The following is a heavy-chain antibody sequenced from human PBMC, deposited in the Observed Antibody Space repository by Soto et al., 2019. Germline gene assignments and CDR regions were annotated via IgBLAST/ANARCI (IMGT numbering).Heavy chain of an antibody. Sequence: PGGSLRLSCAASGFTFSSYAMSWVRQAPGKGLEWVAVISHDGSKKYYVESVEGRFSISRDNSKSIVHLQMNNVRTEDTAVYYCAKDKGPYYDFWSGQRWFDPWGQGTLVTVSS. CDR3: AKDKGPYYDFWSGQRWFDP. J-gene: IGHJ5*02. V-gene: IGHV3-30*18. D-gene: IGHD3-3*01. CDR2: ISHDGSKK. CDR1: GFTFSSYA.